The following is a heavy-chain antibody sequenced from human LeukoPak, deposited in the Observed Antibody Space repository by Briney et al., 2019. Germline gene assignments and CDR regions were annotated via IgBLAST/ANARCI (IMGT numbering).Heavy chain of an antibody. J-gene: IGHJ4*02. D-gene: IGHD3-10*01. V-gene: IGHV3-7*01. CDR3: ARDYSASGSFDY. Sequence: GGSLRLSCAASGFTFSNYRVNWVRQAPGKGLEWLANIKQDGSQSHYVDSVKGRFTISRDNAKNSLYLQMNTLRAEDTAVYYCARDYSASGSFDYWGQGTLVTVSS. CDR2: IKQDGSQS. CDR1: GFTFSNYR.